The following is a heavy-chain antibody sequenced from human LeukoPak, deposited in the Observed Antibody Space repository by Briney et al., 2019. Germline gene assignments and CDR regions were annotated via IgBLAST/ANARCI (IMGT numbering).Heavy chain of an antibody. CDR1: GFTFSSYA. D-gene: IGHD5-18*01. CDR3: AKGFDGYSYGPGGY. V-gene: IGHV3-23*01. CDR2: ISGSGGST. J-gene: IGHJ4*02. Sequence: GGSLRLSCAASGFTFSSYAMSWVRQAPGKGLEWVSAISGSGGSTYYADSVKGRFTISRDNSKNTLYLQMNSLRAEDTAVYYCAKGFDGYSYGPGGYWGQGTLVTVSS.